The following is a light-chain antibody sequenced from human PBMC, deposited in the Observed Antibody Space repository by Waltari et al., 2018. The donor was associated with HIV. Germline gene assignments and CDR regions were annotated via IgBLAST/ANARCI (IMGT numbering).Light chain of an antibody. CDR3: SSYTRSSTWV. CDR2: EVS. Sequence: QSAPTQPASVSGSPGQSITISCTGTSSDVGGYNYVSWYQQHPGKAPKLMIYEVSNRPSGVSNRFSGSKSGNTASLTISGLQAEDEADYHCSSYTRSSTWVFGGGTKLTVL. J-gene: IGLJ3*02. CDR1: SSDVGGYNY. V-gene: IGLV2-14*01.